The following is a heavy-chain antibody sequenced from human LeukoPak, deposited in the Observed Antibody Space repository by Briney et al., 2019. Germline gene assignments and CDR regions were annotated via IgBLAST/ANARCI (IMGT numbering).Heavy chain of an antibody. CDR2: VSSSGSTI. J-gene: IGHJ4*02. CDR3: ARSGCTNGVCYRALFDY. Sequence: KPGGSLRLSCAASGFTFSDYYMSWIRQAPGKGLEWVSYVSSSGSTIYYADSVKGRFTISRDNAKNSLYLQMNSLRAEDTAVYYCARSGCTNGVCYRALFDYWGQGTLVTVSS. CDR1: GFTFSDYY. V-gene: IGHV3-11*04. D-gene: IGHD2-8*01.